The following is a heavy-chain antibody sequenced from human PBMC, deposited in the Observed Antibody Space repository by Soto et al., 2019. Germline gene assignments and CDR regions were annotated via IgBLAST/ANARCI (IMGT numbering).Heavy chain of an antibody. D-gene: IGHD3-10*01. CDR1: SGPSRSHN. CDR2: VYYTGST. J-gene: IGHJ6*02. V-gene: IGHV4-59*08. Sequence: QVQLQQSGPGLVKPSETLSLTCTVSSGPSRSHNWGWIRQPPGRGLEWNGYVYYTGSTSYNPSLKSRVTISADTSTNHIALTLSSVTAADTAVYYCVRQGIGDLHGLVDVWGQGTTVSVSS. CDR3: VRQGIGDLHGLVDV.